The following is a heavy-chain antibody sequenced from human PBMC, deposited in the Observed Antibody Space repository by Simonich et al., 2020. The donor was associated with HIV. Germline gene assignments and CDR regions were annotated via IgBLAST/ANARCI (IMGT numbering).Heavy chain of an antibody. CDR1: GGSFSGYY. CDR2: INHSGST. J-gene: IGHJ4*02. V-gene: IGHV4-34*01. Sequence: QVQLQQWGAGLLKPSETLSLTCAVYGGSFSGYYWSWIRQPPGKGLEWIGEINHSGSTNYNPSLKRRVTISVDTSKNQFSLKLISVTAADTAVYYCARGFYQRLYYFDYWGQGTLVTVSS. D-gene: IGHD2-2*01. CDR3: ARGFYQRLYYFDY.